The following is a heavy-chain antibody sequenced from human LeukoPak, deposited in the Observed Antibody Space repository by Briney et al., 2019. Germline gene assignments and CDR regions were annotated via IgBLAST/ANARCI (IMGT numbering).Heavy chain of an antibody. V-gene: IGHV3-30*03. J-gene: IGHJ4*02. CDR2: ISHDGSNN. CDR3: ARVVSCSGGSCYFFDY. Sequence: GGSLRLSCAASGFTFSNYGMHWVRQAPGKGLEWVVVISHDGSNNNYADSVKGRFTISRDNSKNTLYLQMNSLRPEDTAVYYCARVVSCSGGSCYFFDYWGQGTLVTVSS. D-gene: IGHD2-15*01. CDR1: GFTFSNYG.